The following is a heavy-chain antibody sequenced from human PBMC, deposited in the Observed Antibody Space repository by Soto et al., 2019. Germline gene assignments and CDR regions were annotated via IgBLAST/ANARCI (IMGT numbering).Heavy chain of an antibody. J-gene: IGHJ4*02. CDR1: GFTFSSYA. CDR2: ISSNGGST. CDR3: VKDRRAVAARQTTDY. D-gene: IGHD6-19*01. Sequence: GGSLRLSCSASGFTFSSYAMHWVRQAPGKGLEYVSAISSNGGSTYYADSVKGRFTISRDNSKDTLYLQMSSLRAEDTAVYYCVKDRRAVAARQTTDYWGQGTLVTVSS. V-gene: IGHV3-64D*08.